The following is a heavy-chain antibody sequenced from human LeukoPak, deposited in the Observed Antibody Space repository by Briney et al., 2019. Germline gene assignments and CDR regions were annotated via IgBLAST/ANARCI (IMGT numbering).Heavy chain of an antibody. CDR1: GGSMSSYY. Sequence: KPSETLSLTCTVSGGSMSSYYWSWIRQPPGEGLEWIGYINYSGSTTYNPSLRSRVTMSVDTSKNQFSLKLTSVTAADTAVYHCARGANYSDYGLDAFDVWGQGTMVTVSS. D-gene: IGHD4-11*01. V-gene: IGHV4-59*01. CDR3: ARGANYSDYGLDAFDV. CDR2: INYSGST. J-gene: IGHJ3*01.